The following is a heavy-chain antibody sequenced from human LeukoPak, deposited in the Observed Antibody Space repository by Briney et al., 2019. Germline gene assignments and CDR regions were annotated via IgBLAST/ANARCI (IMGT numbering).Heavy chain of an antibody. CDR3: ARDGAYYDSSGYYYYYYYIDV. J-gene: IGHJ6*03. CDR2: IRGKRGSI. V-gene: IGHV3-9*01. Sequence: GGSLRLSCAASGFTFDDYAMRWGREAPGKGVGWGSGIRGKRGSIGYADSVKARFPISRDNAKNTLYLQMNSLRAEDTAVYYCARDGAYYDSSGYYYYYYYIDVWGTGTTVTVSS. D-gene: IGHD3-22*01. CDR1: GFTFDDYA.